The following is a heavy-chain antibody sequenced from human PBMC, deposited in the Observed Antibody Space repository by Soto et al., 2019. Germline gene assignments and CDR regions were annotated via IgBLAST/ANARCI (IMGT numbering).Heavy chain of an antibody. CDR3: ARGGYDRYYYYGMDV. CDR1: GYTFTSYA. CDR2: INAGNGNT. J-gene: IGHJ6*02. D-gene: IGHD5-12*01. V-gene: IGHV1-3*01. Sequence: QVQLVQSGAEVKKPGASVKVSCKASGYTFTSYAMHWVRQAPRQRLEWMGWINAGNGNTKYSQKFQGRVTITRDTSASTAYMELSSLRSEDTAVYYCARGGYDRYYYYGMDVWGQGTTVTVSS.